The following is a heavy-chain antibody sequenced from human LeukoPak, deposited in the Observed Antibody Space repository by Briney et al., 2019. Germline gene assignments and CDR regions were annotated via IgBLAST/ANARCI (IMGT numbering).Heavy chain of an antibody. D-gene: IGHD6-19*01. CDR1: GYTLTELS. J-gene: IGHJ6*02. CDR3: ATGKAVAGTGYYYGMDV. CDR2: FYPEDGET. Sequence: VASVKVSCKVFGYTLTELSLHWGGQAPGKRLEWVGGFYPEDGETIYAQKFQGRVTMTEDTSTDTAYMELSSLRSEDTAVYYCATGKAVAGTGYYYGMDVWGQGTTVTVSS. V-gene: IGHV1-24*01.